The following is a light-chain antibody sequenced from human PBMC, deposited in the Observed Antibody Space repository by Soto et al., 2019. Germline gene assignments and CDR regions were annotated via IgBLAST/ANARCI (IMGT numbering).Light chain of an antibody. CDR1: QSVRNE. CDR3: QEYNSWPPTYT. J-gene: IGKJ2*01. Sequence: EIKMTQSPATLSMSAGERATLSCRASQSVRNELAWYQQKPGQAPRLLIYGASTRATGVPARFSGSGSGTDFTLIISSLQSEGFAVYYCQEYNSWPPTYTFGQGTKLQIK. CDR2: GAS. V-gene: IGKV3-15*01.